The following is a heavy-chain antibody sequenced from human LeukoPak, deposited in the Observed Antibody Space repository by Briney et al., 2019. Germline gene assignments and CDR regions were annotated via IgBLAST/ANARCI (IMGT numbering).Heavy chain of an antibody. CDR1: GCSISSSSYY. J-gene: IGHJ3*02. Sequence: SETLSLTCTVSGCSISSSSYYWGWIRQPPGKGLEWIGSIYYSGSTYYNPSLNGPVTISVDTSKNQFSLRLSSVTAADTAVYYCARHGNIVLVPYASKAFDIWGQGKMVTVSS. D-gene: IGHD2-2*01. CDR2: IYYSGST. V-gene: IGHV4-39*01. CDR3: ARHGNIVLVPYASKAFDI.